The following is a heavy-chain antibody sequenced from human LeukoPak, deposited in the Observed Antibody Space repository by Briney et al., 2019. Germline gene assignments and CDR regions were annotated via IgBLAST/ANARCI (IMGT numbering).Heavy chain of an antibody. CDR1: GFTFSNFA. J-gene: IGHJ2*01. V-gene: IGHV3-23*01. CDR2: LSGSGDST. CDR3: AREGSSGYSGYFDL. D-gene: IGHD3-22*01. Sequence: PGGSLRLSCAASGFTFSNFAMTWVRLAPGRGLEWVSTLSGSGDSTHFADSVKGRFTISRDNSKNTLYLQMNSLRAEDTAVYYCAREGSSGYSGYFDLWGRGTLVTVSS.